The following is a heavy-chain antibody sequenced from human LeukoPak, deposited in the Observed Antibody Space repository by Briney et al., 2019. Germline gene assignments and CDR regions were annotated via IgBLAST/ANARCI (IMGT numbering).Heavy chain of an antibody. CDR2: ISTSSSYI. J-gene: IGHJ6*03. CDR3: TRPYYDISYYYYYMDV. Sequence: GGSLRLSCAASGFTFSSYSMSWVRQAPGKGLEWVSFISTSSSYIYYADSVKGRFTVSRDNAKNSLYLQMNSLKTEDTAVYYCTRPYYDISYYYYYMDVWGKGTTVTVSS. D-gene: IGHD3-22*01. V-gene: IGHV3-21*04. CDR1: GFTFSSYS.